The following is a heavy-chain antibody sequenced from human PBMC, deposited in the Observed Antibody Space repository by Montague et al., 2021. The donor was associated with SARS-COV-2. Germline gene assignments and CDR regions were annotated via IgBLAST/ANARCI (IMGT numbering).Heavy chain of an antibody. V-gene: IGHV4-34*01. Sequence: SETLSLTCAVYGGSSTNYFWTWIRQTPAKGLEWIGEITHTGNRDFNPSLKSRVILSVDKSKSQFSLKLTFVTAADTGVYYCARGTGQQLVFSYVYYGMDIWGQGTTVSVSS. CDR1: GGSSTNYF. D-gene: IGHD5-24*01. J-gene: IGHJ6*02. CDR3: ARGTGQQLVFSYVYYGMDI. CDR2: ITHTGNR.